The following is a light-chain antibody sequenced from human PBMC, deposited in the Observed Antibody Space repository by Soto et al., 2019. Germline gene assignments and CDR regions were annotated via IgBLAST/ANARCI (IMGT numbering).Light chain of an antibody. CDR1: SSSVGGYNY. CDR3: SSYAGSNNLRV. V-gene: IGLV2-8*01. Sequence: QSALTQPPSASGSPGQSVTISCTGTSSSVGGYNYVSWYQQHPGKAPKLMIYDVSKRPSGVPDRFSGSKSGNTASLTVSGLQPEDEADYYCSSYAGSNNLRVFGTGTKLTVL. CDR2: DVS. J-gene: IGLJ1*01.